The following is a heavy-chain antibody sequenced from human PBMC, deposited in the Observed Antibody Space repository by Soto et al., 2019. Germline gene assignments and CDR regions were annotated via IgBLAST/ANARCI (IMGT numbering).Heavy chain of an antibody. CDR3: ARDGRGYLDNWNYAHYDY. CDR1: GGTFSSYT. D-gene: IGHD1-7*01. Sequence: QVPLVQSGAEVKKPGSSVKVSCKASGGTFSSYTISWVRQAPGQGLEWMGRIIPILGIANYAQKFQGRVTITADKSTSTAYMELSSLRSEDTAVYYCARDGRGYLDNWNYAHYDYWGQGTLVTVSS. V-gene: IGHV1-69*08. J-gene: IGHJ4*02. CDR2: IIPILGIA.